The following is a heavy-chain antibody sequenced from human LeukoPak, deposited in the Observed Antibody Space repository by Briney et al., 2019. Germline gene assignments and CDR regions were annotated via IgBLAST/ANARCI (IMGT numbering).Heavy chain of an antibody. CDR3: AGVPPPGRRNTVTSGGGPEY. CDR1: GYSISSGYY. Sequence: SETLSLTCTVSGYSISSGYYWGWIRQPPGKGLEWIGSVYNSGSTYYNPSLKSRVTISVDTSKNQFSLKLSSVTAADTAVYYCAGVPPPGRRNTVTSGGGPEYGGQGTLGTVS. J-gene: IGHJ4*02. D-gene: IGHD4-17*01. CDR2: VYNSGST. V-gene: IGHV4-38-2*02.